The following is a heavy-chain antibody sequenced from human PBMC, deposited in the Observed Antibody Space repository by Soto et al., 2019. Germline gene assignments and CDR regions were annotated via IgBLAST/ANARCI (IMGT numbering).Heavy chain of an antibody. CDR1: GFTFSSYC. CDR2: IKQDGSEK. Sequence: PXESLSLACAASGFTFSSYCMSWVRQAPGKGLEWVANIKQDGSEKYYVDSVKGRFTISRDNAKNSLYLQMNSLRAEDTAVYYCAREGIEEAVDDYYYYGMDVWGQGTTGTVSS. D-gene: IGHD6-13*01. CDR3: AREGIEEAVDDYYYYGMDV. V-gene: IGHV3-7*01. J-gene: IGHJ6*02.